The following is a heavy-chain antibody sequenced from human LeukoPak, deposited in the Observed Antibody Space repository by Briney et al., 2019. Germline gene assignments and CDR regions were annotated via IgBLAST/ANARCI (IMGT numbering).Heavy chain of an antibody. J-gene: IGHJ4*02. V-gene: IGHV4-39*01. CDR3: ASGLRLLEWSTYYFDY. D-gene: IGHD3-3*01. CDR1: GGSISSSSYY. Sequence: SETLSLTCTVSGGSISSSSYYWGWIRQPPGKGLEWIGSIYYSGSTYYNPSLKSRVTISVDTSKNQFSLKLSSVTAADTAVYYCASGLRLLEWSTYYFDYWGQGTLVTVSS. CDR2: IYYSGST.